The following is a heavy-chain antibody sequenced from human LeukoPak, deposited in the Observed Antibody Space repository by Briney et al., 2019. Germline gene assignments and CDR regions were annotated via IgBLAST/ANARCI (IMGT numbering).Heavy chain of an antibody. CDR1: GFTLSNHW. J-gene: IGHJ6*02. CDR3: ARGHYGLDV. V-gene: IGHV3-7*01. Sequence: GGSLRLSCAASGFTLSNHWLTWVHQAPGKRPQWVAHINPSGSETAFLDSVRGRFTISRDSSKNSLYLQVNTLRVEDTAVYHCARGHYGLDVWGQGTTVTVSS. CDR2: INPSGSET.